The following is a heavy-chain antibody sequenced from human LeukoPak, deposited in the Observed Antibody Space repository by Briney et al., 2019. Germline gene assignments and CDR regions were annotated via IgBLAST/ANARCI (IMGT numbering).Heavy chain of an antibody. CDR3: ARDSPPLRFLEWSPDYYGMDV. CDR2: ISAYNGNT. V-gene: IGHV1-18*01. Sequence: ASVKVSCKASGYTFTSYGISWVRQAPGQGLEWMGWISAYNGNTNYAQKLQGRVTMTTDTSTSTAYMELRSLRSDDTAVYYCARDSPPLRFLEWSPDYYGMDVWGQGTTVTVPS. CDR1: GYTFTSYG. J-gene: IGHJ6*02. D-gene: IGHD3-3*01.